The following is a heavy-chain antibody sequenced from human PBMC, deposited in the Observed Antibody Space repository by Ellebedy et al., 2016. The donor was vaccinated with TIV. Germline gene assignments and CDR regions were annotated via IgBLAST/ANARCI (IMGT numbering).Heavy chain of an antibody. V-gene: IGHV3-23*01. CDR1: GFTFNSYG. D-gene: IGHD7-27*01. Sequence: GESLKISCAASGFTFNSYGMHWVRQAPGKGLEWVSAMAEYDGRTFYADSVRGRFTISRDNSANILFLHMHSLRAEDTAIYYCTKRAENWGFFDYWGQGARVTVSS. CDR2: MAEYDGRT. CDR3: TKRAENWGFFDY. J-gene: IGHJ4*02.